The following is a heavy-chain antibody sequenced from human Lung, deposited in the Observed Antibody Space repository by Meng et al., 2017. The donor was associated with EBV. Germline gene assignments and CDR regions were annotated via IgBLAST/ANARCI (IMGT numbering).Heavy chain of an antibody. J-gene: IGHJ4*02. CDR2: VYNRGDT. Sequence: QGQLLESGPGRVKPSGTLSLTCTASGDSISSDIWWSWVRQPPGKGLEWIGEVYNRGDTNYNPSLKSRVDISVDKSKNQFYLSLFSVTAADTAVYYCGRDQGRELINHWGQGTLVTVSS. D-gene: IGHD1-7*01. CDR3: GRDQGRELINH. V-gene: IGHV4-4*02. CDR1: GDSISSDIW.